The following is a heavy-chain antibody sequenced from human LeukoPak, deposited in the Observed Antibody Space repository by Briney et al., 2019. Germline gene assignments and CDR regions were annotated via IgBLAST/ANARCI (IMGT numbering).Heavy chain of an antibody. V-gene: IGHV3-23*01. J-gene: IGHJ2*01. CDR2: ISGTGAST. D-gene: IGHD1-7*01. Sequence: TGGSLRLSCAASGFTFSNYAMSWVRQAPGKGLEWVSTISGTGASTYYTNSVKGRFTVSRDSSKNTLYLQMNSMRADDTAVYYCARKSPETTKWCFDLWGRGTLVTVSS. CDR3: ARKSPETTKWCFDL. CDR1: GFTFSNYA.